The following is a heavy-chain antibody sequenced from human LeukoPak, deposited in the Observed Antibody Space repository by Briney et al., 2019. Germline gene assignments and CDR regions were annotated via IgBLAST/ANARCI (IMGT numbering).Heavy chain of an antibody. CDR2: INPNSGAT. CDR1: GYTLTDYY. Sequence: ASVKVSCKASGYTLTDYYLHWVRQAPGQGLRWMGWINPNSGATHYAQSFQARVTMTRDTSIASSYMELTGLESDDTAVYYCARGRRILGGPENAGDFFDFWGQGSLVTVSS. V-gene: IGHV1-2*02. CDR3: ARGRRILGGPENAGDFFDF. J-gene: IGHJ4*01. D-gene: IGHD3-16*01.